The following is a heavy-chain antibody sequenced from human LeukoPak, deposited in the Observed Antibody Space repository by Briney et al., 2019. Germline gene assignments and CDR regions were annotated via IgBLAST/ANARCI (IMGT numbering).Heavy chain of an antibody. CDR1: GVTFSSYA. CDR3: ASAVAGSVMDY. V-gene: IGHV1-69*06. J-gene: IGHJ4*02. Sequence: ASVKVSCKASGVTFSSYAIRWVRQAPGQGLEWIGGIILIFGTANYAQKFQGRVTITADKSTSTAYMELSSLRSEDTAVYYCASAVAGSVMDYWGQGTLVTVSS. D-gene: IGHD6-19*01. CDR2: IILIFGTA.